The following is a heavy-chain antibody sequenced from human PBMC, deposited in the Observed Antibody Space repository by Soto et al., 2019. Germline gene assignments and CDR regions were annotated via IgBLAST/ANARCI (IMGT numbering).Heavy chain of an antibody. CDR3: ALYCSSTSCYAH. V-gene: IGHV1-69*06. Sequence: GASVKVSCKASGGTFSSYAISWVRQAPGQGLERMGGIIPIFGTANYAQKFQGRVTITADTSTSTAYMELSSLRSEDTAVYYCALYCSSTSCYAHWGQGTVVTVSS. J-gene: IGHJ4*02. CDR1: GGTFSSYA. D-gene: IGHD2-2*01. CDR2: IIPIFGTA.